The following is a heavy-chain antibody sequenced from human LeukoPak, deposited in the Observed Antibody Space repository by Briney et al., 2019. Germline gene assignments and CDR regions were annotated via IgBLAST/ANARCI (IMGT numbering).Heavy chain of an antibody. CDR2: TSNDGSNK. J-gene: IGHJ4*02. CDR3: SRSSGYDRYFDY. CDR1: GFTFSDYN. V-gene: IGHV3-30-3*01. Sequence: PGGSLRLSCAASGFTFSDYNMHWVRQAPGQGLEWVSLTSNDGSNKYYAVSVKGRFTISRNNAKNTLYLQMNSLRAEDTAVYYCSRSSGYDRYFDYWGQGTLVTVSS. D-gene: IGHD5-12*01.